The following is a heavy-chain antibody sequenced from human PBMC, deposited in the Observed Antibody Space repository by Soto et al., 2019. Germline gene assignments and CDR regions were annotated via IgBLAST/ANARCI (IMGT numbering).Heavy chain of an antibody. V-gene: IGHV1-18*01. CDR2: ISAYNGNT. CDR3: ARDQLFPMITFGGVPWTPFDY. D-gene: IGHD3-16*01. Sequence: GASVKVSCKASGYTFTSYGISWVRQAPGQGLEWIGWISAYNGNTNYAQKLQGRVTMTTDTSTSTAYMELRSLRSDDTAVYYCARDQLFPMITFGGVPWTPFDYWGQGTLVTVSS. CDR1: GYTFTSYG. J-gene: IGHJ4*02.